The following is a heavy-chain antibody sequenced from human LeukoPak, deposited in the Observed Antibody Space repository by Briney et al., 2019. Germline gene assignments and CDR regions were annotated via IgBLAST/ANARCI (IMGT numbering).Heavy chain of an antibody. CDR2: FYSGGVT. CDR3: ARGGANTFNSYYYYSLDV. Sequence: PGGSLRLSCAASGFTVSDTYMTWVRQPPGKGLEYGSSFYSGGVTDYAASVEGRFTISRDASKNTVYLHMNNVRADDTAKYYCARGGANTFNSYYYYSLDVWGKGTTVTVSS. D-gene: IGHD3-10*01. J-gene: IGHJ6*04. V-gene: IGHV3-53*03. CDR1: GFTVSDTY.